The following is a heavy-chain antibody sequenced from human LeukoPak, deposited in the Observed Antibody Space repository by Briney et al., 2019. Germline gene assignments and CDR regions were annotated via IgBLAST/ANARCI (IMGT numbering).Heavy chain of an antibody. Sequence: GGSLRLSCAASGFTFSSYSMNWVRQAPGKGLEWVSYIGCSTSTISYADSVRGRFTISRDNAKNSLYLQMNSLGAEDTAVYYCARGSYCANGVCYPFDHWGQGTLVTVSS. CDR2: IGCSTSTI. J-gene: IGHJ4*02. CDR1: GFTFSSYS. CDR3: ARGSYCANGVCYPFDH. V-gene: IGHV3-48*01. D-gene: IGHD2-8*01.